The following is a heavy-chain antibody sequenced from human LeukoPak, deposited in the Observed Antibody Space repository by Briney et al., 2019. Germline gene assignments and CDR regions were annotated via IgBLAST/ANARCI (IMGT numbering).Heavy chain of an antibody. Sequence: TGGSLRLSCTASGFTFSDYYMNWVRLAPGKGLEWISYIRNSGSATYYADSVEGRFTISRDNAKNSLYLQMNSLRPEDTAMYYCTRGAEVSGYPVFQHWGQGALVTVSS. D-gene: IGHD3-22*01. CDR3: TRGAEVSGYPVFQH. CDR2: IRNSGSAT. CDR1: GFTFSDYY. J-gene: IGHJ4*02. V-gene: IGHV3-11*01.